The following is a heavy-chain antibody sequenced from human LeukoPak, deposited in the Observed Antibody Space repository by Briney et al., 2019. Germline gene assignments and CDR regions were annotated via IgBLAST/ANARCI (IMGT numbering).Heavy chain of an antibody. V-gene: IGHV3-53*01. CDR2: IYSGGNT. J-gene: IGHJ4*02. Sequence: GGSLRLSCAASGFTVSINYMSWVRQAPGKGLEWVSVIYSGGNTYYADSVKGRFTISRDNSKTTVSLQMNSLRAEDTAVYYCAKGRGTAVTSAANYWGQGTLVTVSS. CDR1: GFTVSINY. CDR3: AKGRGTAVTSAANY. D-gene: IGHD4-17*01.